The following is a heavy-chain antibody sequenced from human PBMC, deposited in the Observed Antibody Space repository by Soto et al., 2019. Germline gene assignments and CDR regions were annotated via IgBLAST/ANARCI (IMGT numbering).Heavy chain of an antibody. CDR3: ARGFTVTLDPYYYYYYGMDV. CDR2: INAGNGNT. CDR1: GYTFTSYA. D-gene: IGHD4-17*01. Sequence: ASVKVSCKASGYTFTSYAMHWVRQAPGQRLEWMGWINAGNGNTKYSQKFQGRVTITRNTSASTAYMELSSLRSEDTAVYYCARGFTVTLDPYYYYYYGMDVWGQGTTVTVSS. V-gene: IGHV1-3*01. J-gene: IGHJ6*02.